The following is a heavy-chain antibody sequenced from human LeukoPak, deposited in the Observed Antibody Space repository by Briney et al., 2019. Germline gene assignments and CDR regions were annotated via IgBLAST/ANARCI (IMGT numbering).Heavy chain of an antibody. CDR1: GGSFSGYY. V-gene: IGHV4-34*01. Sequence: SETLSLTCAVYGGSFSGYYWSWIRQPPGKGLEWIGEINHSGSTNYNPSLKSRVAISVDTSKNQFSLKLSSVTAADTAVYYCARGRSRKYCSSTSCYKYYFDYWGQGTLVTVSS. J-gene: IGHJ4*02. CDR2: INHSGST. CDR3: ARGRSRKYCSSTSCYKYYFDY. D-gene: IGHD2-2*02.